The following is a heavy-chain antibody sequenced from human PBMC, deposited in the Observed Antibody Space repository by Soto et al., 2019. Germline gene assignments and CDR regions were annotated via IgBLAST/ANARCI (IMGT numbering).Heavy chain of an antibody. V-gene: IGHV3-33*01. CDR3: ARLYCSASSCYSVGAFDI. CDR1: GFTFSSYG. J-gene: IGHJ3*02. Sequence: GGSLRLSCAASGFTFSSYGMHWVHQAPGKGLEWVALIWFDGSDKYYTESVKGRFTISRDNSKSTLYLQMNSLRAEDTAVYYCARLYCSASSCYSVGAFDIRGQGTMVTVSS. CDR2: IWFDGSDK. D-gene: IGHD2-15*01.